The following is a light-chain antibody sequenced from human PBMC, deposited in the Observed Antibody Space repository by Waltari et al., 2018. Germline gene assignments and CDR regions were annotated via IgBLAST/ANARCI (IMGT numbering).Light chain of an antibody. Sequence: DIQMTQTPSSLSASVGERVTISCRASQSISSYLNWYQQKPGKAPKFLIYAASTLEGGVPSRFSGSGSETHFTLTITNLQPEDFATYYCQQTSSPPPTFGPGTKVDI. J-gene: IGKJ3*01. CDR2: AAS. CDR3: QQTSSPPPT. CDR1: QSISSY. V-gene: IGKV1-39*01.